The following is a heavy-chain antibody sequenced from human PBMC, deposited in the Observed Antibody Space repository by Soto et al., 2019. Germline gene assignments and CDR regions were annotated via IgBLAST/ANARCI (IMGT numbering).Heavy chain of an antibody. Sequence: PGGSLRLSCAASGFTFSSYAMSWVRQAPGKGLEWVSAISGSGGSTYYADSVKGRCTISRDNSKNTLYLQMNSLRAEDTAVYYCAKDLRGPEWYFDLWGRDTLVTVSS. D-gene: IGHD4-17*01. V-gene: IGHV3-23*01. J-gene: IGHJ2*01. CDR3: AKDLRGPEWYFDL. CDR2: ISGSGGST. CDR1: GFTFSSYA.